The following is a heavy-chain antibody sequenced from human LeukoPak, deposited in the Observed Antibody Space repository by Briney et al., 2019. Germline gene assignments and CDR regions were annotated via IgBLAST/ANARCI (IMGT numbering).Heavy chain of an antibody. CDR1: GGSISSYY. Sequence: SETLSLTCTVSGGSISSYYWSWIRQPPGKGLEWIGYIYYSGSTNYNPSLKSRVTISVDTSKNQFSLKLSSVTAADTAVYYCARGLLGLGEPPMDVWGKGPTATAPS. J-gene: IGHJ6*03. CDR3: ARGLLGLGEPPMDV. CDR2: IYYSGST. V-gene: IGHV4-59*01. D-gene: IGHD3-10*01.